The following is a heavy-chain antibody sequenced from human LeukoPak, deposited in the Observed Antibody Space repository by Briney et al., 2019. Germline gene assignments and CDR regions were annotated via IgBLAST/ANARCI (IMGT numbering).Heavy chain of an antibody. CDR1: GFTFSSYA. CDR3: ARDRDIAARRLDY. J-gene: IGHJ4*02. V-gene: IGHV3-30-3*01. D-gene: IGHD6-6*01. CDR2: ISYDGSNK. Sequence: GRSLRLSCAASGFTFSSYAMHWVRQAPGKGLEWVAVISYDGSNKYYADSVKGRFTISRDNSKNTLYLQMNSLSAEDTAVYYWARDRDIAARRLDYWGQGTLVTVSS.